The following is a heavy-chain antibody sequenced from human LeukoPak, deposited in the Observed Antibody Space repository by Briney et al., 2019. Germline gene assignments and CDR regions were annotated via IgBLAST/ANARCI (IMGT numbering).Heavy chain of an antibody. CDR1: GGSINSYY. V-gene: IGHV4-59*12. J-gene: IGHJ5*02. Sequence: SETLSLTCTVSGGSINSYYWSWIRQPPGKALEWIGYIYHTGSTNYNPSLKSRVSMSVDTSKNQFSLKLSSVTAADTAVYYCARDVVVVPAAKKVNWFDPWGQGTLVTVSS. CDR2: IYHTGST. CDR3: ARDVVVVPAAKKVNWFDP. D-gene: IGHD2-2*01.